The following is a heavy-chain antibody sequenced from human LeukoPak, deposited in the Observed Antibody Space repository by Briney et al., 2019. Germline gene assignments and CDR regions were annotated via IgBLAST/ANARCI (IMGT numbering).Heavy chain of an antibody. CDR2: ISGSGGNT. CDR3: AKLSGSWYNDY. V-gene: IGHV3-23*01. Sequence: GGSLRLSCAASGFTFSSYAMSWVRQAPGKGLEWVSTISGSGGNTFHADSVKGRFTISRDNSKSTLFLQMSSLRAEDTAVYYCAKLSGSWYNDYWGQGTLVTVSS. D-gene: IGHD6-13*01. CDR1: GFTFSSYA. J-gene: IGHJ4*02.